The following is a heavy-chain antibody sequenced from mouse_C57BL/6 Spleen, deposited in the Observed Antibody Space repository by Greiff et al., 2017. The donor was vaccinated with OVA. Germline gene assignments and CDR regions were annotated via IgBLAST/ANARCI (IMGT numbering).Heavy chain of an antibody. CDR2: IDPSDSYT. J-gene: IGHJ1*03. CDR3: ARSIRRGYWYFDV. CDR1: GYTFPSYW. D-gene: IGHD2-12*01. V-gene: IGHV1-69*01. Sequence: VQLQQPGAELVTPGASVKLSRKASGYTFPSYWMHWVKQRPGQGLEWIGEIDPSDSYTNYNQKFKGKSTLTVDKSSSTAYMQLSSLTSEDSAVYYCARSIRRGYWYFDVWGTGTTVTVSS.